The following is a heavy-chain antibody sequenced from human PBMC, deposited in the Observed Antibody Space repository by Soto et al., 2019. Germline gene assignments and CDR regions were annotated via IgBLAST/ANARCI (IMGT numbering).Heavy chain of an antibody. Sequence: GGSLRLSCAASGFTFSTYAMSWVRPAPGKGLEWVSAITGSGGSTYYADSVKGRFTISRDNSKNTLYLQMNSLRAEDTAVYYCAKDSTSVTYRDYFDYWGQGTLVTVSS. CDR1: GFTFSTYA. J-gene: IGHJ4*02. V-gene: IGHV3-23*01. CDR3: AKDSTSVTYRDYFDY. CDR2: ITGSGGST. D-gene: IGHD4-4*01.